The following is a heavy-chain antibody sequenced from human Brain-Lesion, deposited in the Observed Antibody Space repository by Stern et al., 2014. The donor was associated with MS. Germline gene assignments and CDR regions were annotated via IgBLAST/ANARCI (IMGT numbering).Heavy chain of an antibody. V-gene: IGHV1-24*01. CDR3: ATLSPGAGGNYYRHFDY. Sequence: QVQLVESGAEVKKPGASVKVSCKVSGYTLTELSMHLVRQAPRKGLEWMGGFDPEDGETIYAQKFQGRVTMTEDTSTDTAYMEPSSLRSEDTAVYYCATLSPGAGGNYYRHFDYWGQGTLVTVSS. CDR1: GYTLTELS. J-gene: IGHJ4*02. CDR2: FDPEDGET. D-gene: IGHD1-26*01.